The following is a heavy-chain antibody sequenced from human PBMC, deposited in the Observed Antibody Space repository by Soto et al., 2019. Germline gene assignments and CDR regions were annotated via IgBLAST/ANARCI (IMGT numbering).Heavy chain of an antibody. J-gene: IGHJ6*02. CDR3: ARDQEAGSFFPYYYGMDV. D-gene: IGHD6-13*01. Sequence: GSLSLSYATSGFTFSSYEMNWVRQAPGKGLEWVSYISSSGSTIYYADSVKGRFTISRDNAKNSLYLQMDSLRAEDTAVYYCARDQEAGSFFPYYYGMDVWGQGTTVTVSS. CDR1: GFTFSSYE. CDR2: ISSSGSTI. V-gene: IGHV3-48*03.